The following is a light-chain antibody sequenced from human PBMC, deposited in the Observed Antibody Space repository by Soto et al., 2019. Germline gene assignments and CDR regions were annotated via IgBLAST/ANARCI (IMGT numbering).Light chain of an antibody. CDR3: QQYGSPPWT. CDR1: QSVYSSY. CDR2: GAS. V-gene: IGKV3-20*01. Sequence: EIVLTQSPGTLSLSPGERATLSCRASQSVYSSYFAWHQQKPGQAPRLLIPGASSRATGNPDRFSGSGSGTDFTLTISRLEPEDFAVYYCQQYGSPPWTFGQGTKVEIK. J-gene: IGKJ1*01.